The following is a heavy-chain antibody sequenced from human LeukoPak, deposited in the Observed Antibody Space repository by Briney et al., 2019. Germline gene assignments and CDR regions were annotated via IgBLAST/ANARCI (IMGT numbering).Heavy chain of an antibody. CDR1: GYSISSGYY. Sequence: SETLSLTCSFSGYSISSGYYWGWIRQPPGQGLEWIGNIYNSGSTNYNPSLKSRVTISVDTSKNQFSLKLSSVTAADTAVYYCAGGYKYAYYNYYYMDVWGKGTTVTVSS. CDR2: IYNSGST. J-gene: IGHJ6*03. CDR3: AGGYKYAYYNYYYMDV. D-gene: IGHD5-24*01. V-gene: IGHV4-38-2*01.